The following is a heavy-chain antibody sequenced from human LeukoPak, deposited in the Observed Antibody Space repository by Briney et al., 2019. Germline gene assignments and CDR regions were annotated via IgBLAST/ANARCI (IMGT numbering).Heavy chain of an antibody. CDR3: AKAPLGYCSGATCYPLDY. V-gene: IGHV3-23*01. D-gene: IGHD2-15*01. Sequence: GGSLRLSCAASGFTFSSCAMSWVRQTPGKGLEWVSAISGRGGGTYSADSVKGRFTISRDISTNTLYLQMNSLRADDTAVYYCAKAPLGYCSGATCYPLDYWGQGTLVTVSS. CDR1: GFTFSSCA. CDR2: ISGRGGGT. J-gene: IGHJ4*02.